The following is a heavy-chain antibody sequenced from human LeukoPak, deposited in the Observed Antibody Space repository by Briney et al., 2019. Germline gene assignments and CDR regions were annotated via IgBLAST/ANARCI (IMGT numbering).Heavy chain of an antibody. Sequence: SETLSLTCTVSGGSISSYYWNWIRQPAGKGLEWIGRIYTSESTNYNPSLKSRVTMSVDTSKNQVSLKLSSVTAADTAVYYCARGGYSYGHRRFDYWGQGTLVTVSS. J-gene: IGHJ4*02. V-gene: IGHV4-4*07. CDR2: IYTSEST. CDR3: ARGGYSYGHRRFDY. D-gene: IGHD5-18*01. CDR1: GGSISSYY.